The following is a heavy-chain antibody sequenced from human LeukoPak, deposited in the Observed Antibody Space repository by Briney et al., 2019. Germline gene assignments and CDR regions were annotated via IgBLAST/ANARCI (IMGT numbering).Heavy chain of an antibody. CDR3: ASFTGIAAAGTGAFDI. D-gene: IGHD6-13*01. V-gene: IGHV4-4*02. CDR1: GGSISSSNW. J-gene: IGHJ3*02. CDR2: IYHSGNT. Sequence: ASETLSLTCAVSGGSISSSNWWSWVRQPPGKGLEWIGEIYHSGNTNYNPSLKSRVTISIDKSKNQFSLKLSSVTAADAAVYYCASFTGIAAAGTGAFDIWGQGTMVTVSS.